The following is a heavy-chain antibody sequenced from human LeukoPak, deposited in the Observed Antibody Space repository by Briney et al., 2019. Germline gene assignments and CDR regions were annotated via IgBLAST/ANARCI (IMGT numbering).Heavy chain of an antibody. CDR3: AKDHYDSSGYPFDY. CDR1: GGSISSSTYY. J-gene: IGHJ4*02. CDR2: IYYRGNS. D-gene: IGHD3-22*01. Sequence: PSETLSLTCTVSGGSISSSTYYWGWIRQPPGKGLEWIGSIYYRGNSYYNPSLKSRVTISVDTSKNHFSLKLRSVTAADTAVYYCAKDHYDSSGYPFDYWGQGTLVTVSS. V-gene: IGHV4-39*07.